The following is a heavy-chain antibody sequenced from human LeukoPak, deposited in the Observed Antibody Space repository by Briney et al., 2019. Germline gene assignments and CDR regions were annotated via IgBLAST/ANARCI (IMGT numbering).Heavy chain of an antibody. Sequence: ASVKVSCKASGYTFTDYYMHWVRQAPGQGLEWMGWINPNSGGTNYAQKFQGRVTMTRDTSISTAHMELSRLTFDDTAVYYCAVMLTMVRGAVGDHWGQGTLVTVSS. CDR3: AVMLTMVRGAVGDH. D-gene: IGHD3-10*01. CDR2: INPNSGGT. V-gene: IGHV1-2*02. CDR1: GYTFTDYY. J-gene: IGHJ4*02.